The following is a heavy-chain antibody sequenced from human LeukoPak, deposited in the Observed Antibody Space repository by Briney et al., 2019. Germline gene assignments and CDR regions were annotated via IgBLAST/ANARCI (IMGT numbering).Heavy chain of an antibody. Sequence: PGGSLRLSCAASGFTFSSYWIHWVRQAPGKGLVRVSRINSDGSSTSYADSVKGRFTISRDNAKNTLYLQMNSLRAEDTAVYYCARDLDGSGNVNWFDPWGQGTLVTVSS. CDR1: GFTFSSYW. V-gene: IGHV3-74*01. CDR3: ARDLDGSGNVNWFDP. J-gene: IGHJ5*02. CDR2: INSDGSST. D-gene: IGHD3-10*01.